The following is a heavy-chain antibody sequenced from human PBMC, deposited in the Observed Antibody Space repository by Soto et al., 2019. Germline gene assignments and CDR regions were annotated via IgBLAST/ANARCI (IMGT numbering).Heavy chain of an antibody. CDR3: ARHGVTAMVTSDYYYGMDV. CDR2: IYPGDSDT. Sequence: GESLKISCKGSGYSFTSYWIGWVRQMPGKGLEWMGIIYPGDSDTRYSPSFQGQVTISADKSISTAYLQWSSLKASDTTMYYCARHGVTAMVTSDYYYGMDVWGQGTTVTVSS. V-gene: IGHV5-51*01. D-gene: IGHD5-18*01. J-gene: IGHJ6*02. CDR1: GYSFTSYW.